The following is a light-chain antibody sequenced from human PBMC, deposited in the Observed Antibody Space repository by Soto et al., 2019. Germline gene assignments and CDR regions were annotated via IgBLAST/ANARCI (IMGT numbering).Light chain of an antibody. CDR3: QQYNTWPLT. CDR1: HSVSTN. J-gene: IGKJ4*01. Sequence: ETVVTQSPATLSVSPGERATLSCRASHSVSTNLAWYQQKRGQAPRLLIYGTSTRATGIPARFSGSGSGTEFTLTISSLQSEDFSVYYCQQYNTWPLTFGGGTKV. V-gene: IGKV3-15*01. CDR2: GTS.